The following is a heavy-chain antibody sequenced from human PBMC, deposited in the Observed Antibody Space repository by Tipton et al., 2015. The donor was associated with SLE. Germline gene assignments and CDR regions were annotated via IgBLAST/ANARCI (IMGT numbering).Heavy chain of an antibody. V-gene: IGHV4-34*01. CDR2: INHSGST. Sequence: TLSLTCTVSGGSISSYYWSWIRQPPGKGLEWIGEINHSGSTNYNPSLKSRVTISVDTSKNQFSLKLSSVTAADTAVYYCARGLSANTSPFDYWGQGTLVTVSS. D-gene: IGHD1/OR15-1a*01. J-gene: IGHJ4*02. CDR1: GGSISSYY. CDR3: ARGLSANTSPFDY.